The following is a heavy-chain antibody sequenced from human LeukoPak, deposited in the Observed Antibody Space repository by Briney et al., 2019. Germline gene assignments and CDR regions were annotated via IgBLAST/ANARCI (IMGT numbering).Heavy chain of an antibody. D-gene: IGHD2-2*01. CDR2: IYYSGST. V-gene: IGHV4-30-4*01. Sequence: SQTLSLTCTVSGGSISSGDYYWSWIRQPPGKGLEWIGYIYYSGSTYYNPSLKSRVTISVDTSKNQFSLKLSSVTAADTAVYYCARELIVVVPAVLGAFDIWDQGTMVTVSS. CDR3: ARELIVVVPAVLGAFDI. CDR1: GGSISSGDYY. J-gene: IGHJ3*02.